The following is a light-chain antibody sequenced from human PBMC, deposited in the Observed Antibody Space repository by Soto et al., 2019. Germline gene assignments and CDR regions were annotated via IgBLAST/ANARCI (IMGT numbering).Light chain of an antibody. CDR1: QSVAGN. Sequence: EIVITQSPATLSVSPGETATLSCRASQSVAGNLAWYQQKPGQPPRLLIYGVSTRATGVPARFSGSGSGADFTLTISRLEPEDFAVYYCQQRSNWHPITFGQGTRLEIK. CDR2: GVS. CDR3: QQRSNWHPIT. V-gene: IGKV3-15*01. J-gene: IGKJ5*01.